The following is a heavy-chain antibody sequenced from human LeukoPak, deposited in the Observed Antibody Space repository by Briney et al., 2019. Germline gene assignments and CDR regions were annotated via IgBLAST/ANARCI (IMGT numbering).Heavy chain of an antibody. Sequence: PGGSLRLSCAASGFIFSDYHMRWMRQAPGKGLEWVSYICGASYYRKYAASVKGRFTISRDNAKTSLYLQMNSLSAEDTAVYYCARDGFSSGWFIWGQGTMVTVSS. J-gene: IGHJ3*01. CDR1: GFIFSDYH. CDR2: ICGASYYR. CDR3: ARDGFSSGWFI. V-gene: IGHV3-11*06. D-gene: IGHD6-19*01.